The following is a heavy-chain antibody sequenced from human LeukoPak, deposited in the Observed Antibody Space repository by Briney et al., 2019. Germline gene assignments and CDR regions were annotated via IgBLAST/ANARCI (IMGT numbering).Heavy chain of an antibody. CDR3: ARFPPQTLYCSGGSCYDDY. D-gene: IGHD2-15*01. Sequence: SETLSLTCTVSGGSISSYYWSWIRQPPGKGLEWIGYIYYSGSTNYNPSLKSRVTISVDTSKNQFSLKLSSVTAADTAVYYCARFPPQTLYCSGGSCYDDYWGQGTLVTVSS. CDR1: GGSISSYY. J-gene: IGHJ4*02. CDR2: IYYSGST. V-gene: IGHV4-59*01.